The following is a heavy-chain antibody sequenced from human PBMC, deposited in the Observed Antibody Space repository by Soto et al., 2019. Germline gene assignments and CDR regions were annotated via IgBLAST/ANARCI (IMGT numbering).Heavy chain of an antibody. Sequence: SGPTLVNPTQTLTLTCTFSGFSLSTSGVGVGWIRQPPGKALEWLALIYWNDDKRYSPSLKSRLTITKDTSKNQVVLTMTNMDPVDTATYYCANFPYSSRWFPPPVDYWGQGTLVTVSS. CDR3: ANFPYSSRWFPPPVDY. J-gene: IGHJ4*02. CDR2: IYWNDDK. CDR1: GFSLSTSGVG. V-gene: IGHV2-5*01. D-gene: IGHD6-13*01.